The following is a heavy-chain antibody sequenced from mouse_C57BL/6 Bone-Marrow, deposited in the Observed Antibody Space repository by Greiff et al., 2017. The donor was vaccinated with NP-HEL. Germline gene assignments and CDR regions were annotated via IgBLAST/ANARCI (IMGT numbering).Heavy chain of an antibody. J-gene: IGHJ1*03. Sequence: EVMLVESGGGLVQPGGSLKLSCAASGFTFSDYYMYWVRQTPEKRLEWVAYISNGGGSTYYPDTVKGRFTISRNNAKNTLYLQMSRLKSADTAMYYCARQGIYYDPRGYFDVWGTGTTVTVSS. D-gene: IGHD2-4*01. CDR2: ISNGGGST. CDR3: ARQGIYYDPRGYFDV. V-gene: IGHV5-12*01. CDR1: GFTFSDYY.